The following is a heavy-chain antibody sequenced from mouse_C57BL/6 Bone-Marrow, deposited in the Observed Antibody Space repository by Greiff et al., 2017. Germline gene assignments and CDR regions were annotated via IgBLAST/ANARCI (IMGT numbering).Heavy chain of an antibody. CDR3: ARKGGIWRRWFDY. CDR1: GYTFTSYW. Sequence: QVQLQQPGAELVKPGASVKLSCKASGYTFTSYWMHWVKQRPGQGLEWIGMIHPNSGSTNYNEKFKSKATLTVDKSSSTAYMQLSSLTSEDSAVYYCARKGGIWRRWFDYWGQGTTLTVSS. J-gene: IGHJ2*01. D-gene: IGHD2-3*01. V-gene: IGHV1-64*01. CDR2: IHPNSGST.